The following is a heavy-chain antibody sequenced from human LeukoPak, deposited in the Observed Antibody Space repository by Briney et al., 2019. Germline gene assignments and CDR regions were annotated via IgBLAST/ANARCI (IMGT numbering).Heavy chain of an antibody. CDR1: GGSISSGGYY. J-gene: IGHJ5*02. CDR2: IYYSGST. V-gene: IGHV4-31*03. Sequence: PSETLSLTCTVSGGSISSGGYYWSWIRQHPGKGLEWIGYIYYSGSTYYNPSLKSRVTISVDTSKNQFSLKLSSVTAADTAVYYCARAYYDFWSGYPTPLNWFDPWGQGTLVTVSS. D-gene: IGHD3-3*01. CDR3: ARAYYDFWSGYPTPLNWFDP.